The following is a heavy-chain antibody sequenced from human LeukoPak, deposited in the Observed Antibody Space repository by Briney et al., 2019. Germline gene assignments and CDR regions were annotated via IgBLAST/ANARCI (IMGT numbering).Heavy chain of an antibody. D-gene: IGHD3-3*01. V-gene: IGHV3-7*03. Sequence: GGSLRLSCAASGFTFSDYRMSWVRQAPGKGLEWVANIKQDGSDKCYVDSVKGRFTISRDNSKNTLYLQMNSLRAEDTAVYYCAKSSNFWSGYSDSWGQGALVSVSS. J-gene: IGHJ4*02. CDR3: AKSSNFWSGYSDS. CDR2: IKQDGSDK. CDR1: GFTFSDYR.